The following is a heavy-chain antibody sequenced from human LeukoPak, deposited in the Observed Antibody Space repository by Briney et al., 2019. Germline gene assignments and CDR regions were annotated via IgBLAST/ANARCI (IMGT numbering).Heavy chain of an antibody. CDR2: ISGGGGST. J-gene: IGHJ4*02. V-gene: IGHV3-23*01. CDR3: AKRYYSDSSGYLGSLNY. CDR1: GFTFSNHA. D-gene: IGHD3-22*01. Sequence: PGGSLRLSCAASGFTFSNHAMSWVRQAPGKGLEWVSAISGGGGSTYYADSVRGRFTISRGNSKNTVYLQMNSLRAEDTAVYYCAKRYYSDSSGYLGSLNYWGQGTLVTVSS.